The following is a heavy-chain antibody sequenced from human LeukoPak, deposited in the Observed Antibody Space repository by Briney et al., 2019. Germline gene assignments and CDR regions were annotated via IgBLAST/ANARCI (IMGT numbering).Heavy chain of an antibody. CDR2: IWYDGSNK. D-gene: IGHD2-2*01. J-gene: IGHJ5*02. CDR3: ARGSGDIVAVPAAMQFDP. V-gene: IGHV3-33*01. CDR1: GFTFSSYG. Sequence: GRSLRLSCAASGFTFSSYGMHWVRQAPGKGLEWVAVIWYDGSNKYYADSVKGRFTISRDNSKNTLYLQMNSLRAEDTAVYYCARGSGDIVAVPAAMQFDPWGQGTLVTVSS.